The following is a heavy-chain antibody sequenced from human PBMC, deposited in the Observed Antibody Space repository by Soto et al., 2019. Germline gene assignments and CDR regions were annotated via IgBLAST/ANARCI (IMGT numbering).Heavy chain of an antibody. J-gene: IGHJ4*02. V-gene: IGHV3-7*03. CDR2: IKQDGSEK. CDR3: ARDLRELYSPFDY. Sequence: PGGSLRLSCAASGFTFSSYWMSWVRQAPGKGLEWVANIKQDGSEKYYVDSVKGRFTISRGNAKNSLYLQMNSLRAEDTAVYYCARDLRELYSPFDYWGQGTLVTVSS. CDR1: GFTFSSYW. D-gene: IGHD1-26*01.